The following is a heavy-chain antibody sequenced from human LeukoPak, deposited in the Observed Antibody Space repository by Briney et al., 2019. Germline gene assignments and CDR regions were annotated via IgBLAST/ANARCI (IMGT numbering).Heavy chain of an antibody. V-gene: IGHV1-69*02. CDR1: GGTFSGDM. CDR3: ARVNGYSYGSIYYFAY. D-gene: IGHD5-18*01. Sequence: ASVKVSCKASGGTFSGDMISWGRQGPGQRVGWMGRIIPILVIANYAQKFQGRVTITADKSTSTAYMELSSLRSEDTAVYYCARVNGYSYGSIYYFAYWGQGTLVTVSS. CDR2: IIPILVIA. J-gene: IGHJ4*02.